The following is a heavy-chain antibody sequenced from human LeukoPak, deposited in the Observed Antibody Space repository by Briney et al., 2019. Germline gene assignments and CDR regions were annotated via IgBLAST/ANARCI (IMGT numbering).Heavy chain of an antibody. D-gene: IGHD6-19*01. Sequence: GASVKVSCKVSGYTLTELSMHWVRQAPGKGLEWMGGFDPEDGETIYAQKLQGRVTMTTDTSTSTAYMELRSLRSDDTAVYYCARDLTLGSGWYVDYYYYMDVWGKGTTVTVSS. J-gene: IGHJ6*03. V-gene: IGHV1-24*01. CDR1: GYTLTELS. CDR3: ARDLTLGSGWYVDYYYYMDV. CDR2: FDPEDGET.